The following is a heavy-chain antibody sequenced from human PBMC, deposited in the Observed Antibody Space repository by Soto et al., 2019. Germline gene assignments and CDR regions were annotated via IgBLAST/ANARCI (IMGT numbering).Heavy chain of an antibody. CDR1: GFTFSSYG. D-gene: IGHD3-9*01. J-gene: IGHJ6*02. CDR2: IWYDGSNK. Sequence: PGGSLRVSCAASGFTFSSYGMHWVRQAPGKGLEWVAVIWYDGSNKYYADSVKGRFTISRDNSKNTLYLQMNSLRAEDTAVYYCARAYDIPTTAHYGMAVWGQRTTVPVSS. CDR3: ARAYDIPTTAHYGMAV. V-gene: IGHV3-33*01.